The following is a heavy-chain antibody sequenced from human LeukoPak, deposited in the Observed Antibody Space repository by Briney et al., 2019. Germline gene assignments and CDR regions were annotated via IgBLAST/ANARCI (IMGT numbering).Heavy chain of an antibody. CDR3: ANSFYCSGGSCYYNY. V-gene: IGHV3-23*01. CDR2: ISGSGGST. D-gene: IGHD2-15*01. Sequence: PGGSLRLSCAASGFTFSSYAMSWVRQAPGKGLEWVSAISGSGGSTYYADSVKGRFTISRENSKNTLYLQMNSLRAEDTAVYYCANSFYCSGGSCYYNYWGQGTLVTVSS. J-gene: IGHJ4*02. CDR1: GFTFSSYA.